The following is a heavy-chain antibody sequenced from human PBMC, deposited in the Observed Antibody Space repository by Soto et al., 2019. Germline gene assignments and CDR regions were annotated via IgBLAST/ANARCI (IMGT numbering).Heavy chain of an antibody. CDR2: VHISGHS. V-gene: IGHV4-4*02. D-gene: IGHD1-1*01. CDR3: ARVRQGCSANNCYFDP. J-gene: IGHJ5*01. Sequence: QVHLQESGPGLVAPSGTLCLTCTPSGGSVRAPDWWNWVRPSPDKGLEWIAQVHISGHSNYNPSLRSRVSVSIDSSKNQFYLNLNSVTAADTAIYYCARVRQGCSANNCYFDPWGQGTQVTISS. CDR1: GGSVRAPDW.